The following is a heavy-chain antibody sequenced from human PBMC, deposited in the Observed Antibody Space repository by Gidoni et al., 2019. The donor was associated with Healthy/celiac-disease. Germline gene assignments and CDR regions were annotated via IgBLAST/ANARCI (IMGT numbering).Heavy chain of an antibody. V-gene: IGHV4-59*08. D-gene: IGHD6-19*01. J-gene: IGHJ6*02. CDR1: GGSISSYY. CDR2: IYYSGST. CDR3: ARAAVAGDYYYYGMDV. Sequence: QLQLQESGPGLVTPSETLSLTCTVSGGSISSYYWSWIRHPPGKGLEWIGYIYYSGSTNYNPSRKSRVTISVDTSKNQFSLKLSSVTDADTAVYYCARAAVAGDYYYYGMDVWGQGTTVTVSS.